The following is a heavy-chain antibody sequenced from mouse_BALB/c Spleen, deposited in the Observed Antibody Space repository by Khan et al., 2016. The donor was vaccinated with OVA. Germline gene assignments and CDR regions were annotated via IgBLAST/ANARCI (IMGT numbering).Heavy chain of an antibody. Sequence: ESGPGLVKPSQSLSLTCTVTGYSITSDYAWNWIRQFPGNKLEWMGYISYSGSTSYNPSLKSRISITRDTSKNQFFLQLNSVTTEDTATYYCSRPVYSAWFAYWGQGTLVTVSA. CDR2: ISYSGST. D-gene: IGHD1-1*01. J-gene: IGHJ3*01. V-gene: IGHV3-2*02. CDR1: GYSITSDYA. CDR3: SRPVYSAWFAY.